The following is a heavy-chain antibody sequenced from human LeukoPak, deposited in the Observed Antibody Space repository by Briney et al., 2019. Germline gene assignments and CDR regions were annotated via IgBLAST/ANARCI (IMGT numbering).Heavy chain of an antibody. CDR3: AKRIQYSSSSAYFDY. D-gene: IGHD6-6*01. J-gene: IGHJ4*02. CDR1: GFTFSNYG. CDR2: ISDSAGST. V-gene: IGHV3-23*01. Sequence: GGSLRLSCAASGFTFSNYGMNWVRQAPGKGLEWVSSISDSAGSTFYADSVEGRLTISRGNSKNTLYLQMNSLRAGDTAIYYCAKRIQYSSSSAYFDYWGQGTLVTVSS.